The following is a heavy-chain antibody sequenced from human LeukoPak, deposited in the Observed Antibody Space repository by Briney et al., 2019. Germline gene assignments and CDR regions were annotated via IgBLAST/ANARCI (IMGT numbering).Heavy chain of an antibody. CDR1: GFPLSNARMV. D-gene: IGHD3-22*01. Sequence: SGPTLVNPTETLTLTCTVSGFPLSNARMVVSWIRQPPGKALEWLAHIFSNDEKSYSTSLKSRLTISKDTSKSQVVLTMTNMDPVDTATYYCARIRRYYDSSGYQPYYFDYWGQGTLVTVSS. CDR3: ARIRRYYDSSGYQPYYFDY. CDR2: IFSNDEK. J-gene: IGHJ4*02. V-gene: IGHV2-26*01.